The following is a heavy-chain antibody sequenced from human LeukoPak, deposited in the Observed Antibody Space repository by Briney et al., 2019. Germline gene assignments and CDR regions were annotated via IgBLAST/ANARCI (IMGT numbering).Heavy chain of an antibody. CDR3: ARDLYDFWSGSLDEDV. D-gene: IGHD3-3*01. CDR1: GFTFSSYA. V-gene: IGHV3-30-3*01. Sequence: GGSLRLSCAASGFTFSSYAMHWVRQAPGKGLEWVAVISYDGSNKYYADSVKGRFTISRDNSKNTLYLQMNSLRAEDTAVYYCARDLYDFWSGSLDEDVWGQGTTVTVSS. CDR2: ISYDGSNK. J-gene: IGHJ6*02.